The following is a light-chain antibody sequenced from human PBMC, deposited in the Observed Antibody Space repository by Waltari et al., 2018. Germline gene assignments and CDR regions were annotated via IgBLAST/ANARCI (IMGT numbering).Light chain of an antibody. CDR1: QNIATY. J-gene: IGKJ5*01. CDR2: DSS. V-gene: IGKV3-11*01. Sequence: EIVLTQSQGTLSLSPGETATLSCRASQNIATYLAWFQQRPGQAPRLLIYDSSNRAPCIPARFSGSGSGTDFTLTITSLEAEDFGIYYCQQHNNWPRRTFGQGARLDIK. CDR3: QQHNNWPRRT.